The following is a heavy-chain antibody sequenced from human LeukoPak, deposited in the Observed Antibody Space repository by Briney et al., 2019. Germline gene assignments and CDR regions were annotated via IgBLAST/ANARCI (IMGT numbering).Heavy chain of an antibody. V-gene: IGHV1-2*02. J-gene: IGHJ5*02. Sequence: ASVKVSCKASGYTFTGYYMHWVRQAPGQGLEWMGWIKPNSGGTNYAQKFQGRVTMTRDTSIRTAYMELSRLRSDDTAVYYCANLLDSSGYFPWGQGTLVTVSS. CDR2: IKPNSGGT. D-gene: IGHD3-22*01. CDR3: ANLLDSSGYFP. CDR1: GYTFTGYY.